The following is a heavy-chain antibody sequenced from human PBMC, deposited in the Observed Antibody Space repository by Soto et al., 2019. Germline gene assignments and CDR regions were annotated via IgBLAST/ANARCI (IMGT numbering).Heavy chain of an antibody. Sequence: QVQLVESGGGVVQPGRSLRLSCAASGFTFSSYGMHWVRQAPGKGLEWVAVISYDGSNKYYADSVKGRFTISRDNSKTTLYLQMNSLRAEDTAVYYCAKDGGFDFWSGYRYYYYMDVWGKGTTVTVSS. J-gene: IGHJ6*03. CDR1: GFTFSSYG. CDR2: ISYDGSNK. V-gene: IGHV3-30*18. D-gene: IGHD3-3*01. CDR3: AKDGGFDFWSGYRYYYYMDV.